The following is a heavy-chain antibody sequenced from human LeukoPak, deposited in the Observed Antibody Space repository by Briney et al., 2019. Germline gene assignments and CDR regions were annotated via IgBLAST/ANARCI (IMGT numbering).Heavy chain of an antibody. V-gene: IGHV4-61*02. CDR3: ARVGYSPTYYYYYYMDV. Sequence: SETLSLTCTVSGGSISSGSYYWSWIRQPAGKGLEWIGRIYTSGSTNYNPSLKSRVTISVDTSKNQFSLKLSSVTAADTAVYYCARVGYSPTYYYYYYMDVWGKGTTVTVSS. CDR1: GGSISSGSYY. J-gene: IGHJ6*03. CDR2: IYTSGST. D-gene: IGHD5-24*01.